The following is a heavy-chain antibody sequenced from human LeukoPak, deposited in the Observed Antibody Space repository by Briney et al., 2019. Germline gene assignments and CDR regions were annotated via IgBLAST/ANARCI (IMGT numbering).Heavy chain of an antibody. V-gene: IGHV5-51*01. D-gene: IGHD6-13*01. CDR2: IYPGDSDT. CDR3: ARTRREWAAAGTVPFDY. Sequence: KPGESLKISCKGSGYSFTSYWIGWVRQMPGKGLEWMGIIYPGDSDTRYSPSFQGQVTISADKSISTAYLQWSSLKASDTAMYYCARTRREWAAAGTVPFDYWGQGTLVTVSS. J-gene: IGHJ4*02. CDR1: GYSFTSYW.